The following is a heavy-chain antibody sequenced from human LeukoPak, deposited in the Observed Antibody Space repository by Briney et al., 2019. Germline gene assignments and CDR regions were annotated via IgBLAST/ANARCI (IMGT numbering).Heavy chain of an antibody. CDR3: ARGKQWLVRTPLDC. J-gene: IGHJ4*02. Sequence: PSETLSLTCAVSGGSFSGYYWSWIRQPPGKGLEWIGEINHSGSTNYNPSLKSRVTISVDTSKIQFSLKLSSVAAADTAVYYCARGKQWLVRTPLDCWGQGTLVTVSS. CDR2: INHSGST. CDR1: GGSFSGYY. V-gene: IGHV4-34*01. D-gene: IGHD6-19*01.